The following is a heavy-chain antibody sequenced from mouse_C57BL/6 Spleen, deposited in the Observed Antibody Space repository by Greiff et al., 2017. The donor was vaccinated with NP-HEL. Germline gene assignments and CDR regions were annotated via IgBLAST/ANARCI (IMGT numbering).Heavy chain of an antibody. V-gene: IGHV1-80*01. CDR3: ARGGGNLAWFAY. D-gene: IGHD2-1*01. CDR1: GYAFSSYW. CDR2: IYPGDGDT. J-gene: IGHJ3*01. Sequence: QVQLKQSGAELVKPGASVKISCKASGYAFSSYWMNWVKQRPGKGLEWIGQIYPGDGDTNYNGKFKGKATLTADKSSSTAYMQLSSLTSEDSAVYYCARGGGNLAWFAYWGQGTLVTVSA.